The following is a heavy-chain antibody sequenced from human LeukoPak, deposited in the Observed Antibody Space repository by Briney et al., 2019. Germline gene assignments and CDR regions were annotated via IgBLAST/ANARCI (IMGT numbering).Heavy chain of an antibody. Sequence: SETLSLTCAVSGGSISRGGYSWSWIRQPPGKGLEWIGYFYYSGSTYYHPSLKSRVTISVDTSKNQFSLKLSSVTAADTAVYYCARESGGWEYYYYYYYMDVWGKGTTVTVSS. CDR3: ARESGGWEYYYYYYYMDV. V-gene: IGHV4-30-4*07. CDR2: FYYSGST. D-gene: IGHD2-15*01. J-gene: IGHJ6*03. CDR1: GGSISRGGYS.